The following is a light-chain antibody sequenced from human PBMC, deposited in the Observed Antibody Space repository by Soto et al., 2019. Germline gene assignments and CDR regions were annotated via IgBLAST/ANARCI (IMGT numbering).Light chain of an antibody. V-gene: IGKV1-5*03. Sequence: DIRMTHSPSTLSASVGDRVTITCRASQTISSWLAWYQQKPGKAPKLLIYRASSLQSGVPSRFSGSGSATEFTLTFSSLQPDDFATYYCQQYNNYPWTFGQGTKVDIK. CDR3: QQYNNYPWT. CDR1: QTISSW. J-gene: IGKJ1*01. CDR2: RAS.